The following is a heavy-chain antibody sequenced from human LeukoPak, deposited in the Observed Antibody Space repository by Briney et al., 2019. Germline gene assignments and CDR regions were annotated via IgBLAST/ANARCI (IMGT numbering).Heavy chain of an antibody. D-gene: IGHD4-17*01. Sequence: SETLSLTCTVSGGSISSYYWSWIRQPPGKGLEWIGYIYYGGSTNYNPSLKSRVTISVDTSKNQFSLKLSSVTAADTAVYYCARGNGDYDAFDYWGQGTLVTVSS. J-gene: IGHJ4*02. CDR2: IYYGGST. CDR1: GGSISSYY. V-gene: IGHV4-59*01. CDR3: ARGNGDYDAFDY.